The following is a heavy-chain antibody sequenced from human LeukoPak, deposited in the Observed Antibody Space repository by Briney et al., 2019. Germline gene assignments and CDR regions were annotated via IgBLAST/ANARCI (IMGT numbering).Heavy chain of an antibody. Sequence: AAVKVSCKASGYTFTGYYMHWVRQAPGQGLEWMGWTNPNSGGTNYAQKFQGRVTMTRDTSISTAYMELSRLRSDDTAVYYCATKGEMVDTAMADDAFDIWGQGTMVTVSS. CDR1: GYTFTGYY. D-gene: IGHD5-18*01. CDR3: ATKGEMVDTAMADDAFDI. V-gene: IGHV1-2*02. CDR2: TNPNSGGT. J-gene: IGHJ3*02.